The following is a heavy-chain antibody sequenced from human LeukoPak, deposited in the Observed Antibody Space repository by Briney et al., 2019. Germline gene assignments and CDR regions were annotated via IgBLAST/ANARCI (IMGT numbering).Heavy chain of an antibody. CDR2: IYYSGST. Sequence: PSETLSPTCTVSGGSISSYYWSWIRQPPGKGLEWIGYIYYSGSTNYNPSLKSRGTISIDTSKNQFPLKLSPVAAADTAVYYCARYYDSSGYDSNPPYNWFDPWGQGTLVTVSS. J-gene: IGHJ5*02. V-gene: IGHV4-59*01. CDR1: GGSISSYY. D-gene: IGHD3-22*01. CDR3: ARYYDSSGYDSNPPYNWFDP.